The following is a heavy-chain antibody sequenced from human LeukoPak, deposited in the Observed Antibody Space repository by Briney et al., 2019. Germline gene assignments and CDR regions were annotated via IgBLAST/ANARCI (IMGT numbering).Heavy chain of an antibody. V-gene: IGHV3-21*01. J-gene: IGHJ4*02. D-gene: IGHD2-21*02. CDR3: ARLPAIRLPADY. CDR2: ISTGSSYI. Sequence: PGGSLRLSCAASGFTFSSYSMSWVRQAPGKGLEWVSSISTGSSYIFYADSLKGRFTISRDNAKNSLSLQMNSLRAEDTAVYYCARLPAIRLPADYRGQGTLVTVSS. CDR1: GFTFSSYS.